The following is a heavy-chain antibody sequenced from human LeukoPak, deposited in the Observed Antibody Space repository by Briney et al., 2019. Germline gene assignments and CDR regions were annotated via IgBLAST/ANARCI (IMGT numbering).Heavy chain of an antibody. CDR1: GFTFSSYA. J-gene: IGHJ4*02. CDR2: ISGSGGST. CDR3: ARDPLSQLRGKFDY. V-gene: IGHV3-23*01. Sequence: PGGSLRLSCAASGFTFSSYAMSWVRQAPGKGLEWASAISGSGGSTYYADSVKGRFTISRDNSKSTLYLQMNSLRAEDTAVYYCARDPLSQLRGKFDYWGQGTLVTVSS. D-gene: IGHD1-1*01.